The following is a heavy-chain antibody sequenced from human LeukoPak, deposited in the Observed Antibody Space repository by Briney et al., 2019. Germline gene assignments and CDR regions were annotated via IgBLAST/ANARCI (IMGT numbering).Heavy chain of an antibody. CDR1: GFTFSSYA. CDR3: ARTYYDFWSGYMPLGY. D-gene: IGHD3-3*01. J-gene: IGHJ4*02. V-gene: IGHV3-30-3*01. Sequence: PGRSLRLSCAASGFTFSSYAMHWVRQAPGKGLEWVAVISYDGSNKYYADSVKGRFTISRDNSKNTLYLQMNSLRAEDTAVYYCARTYYDFWSGYMPLGYWGQGTLVTVSS. CDR2: ISYDGSNK.